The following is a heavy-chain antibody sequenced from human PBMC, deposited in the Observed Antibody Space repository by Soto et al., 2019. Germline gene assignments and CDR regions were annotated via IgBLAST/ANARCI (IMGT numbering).Heavy chain of an antibody. Sequence: EVQLVESGGGLVQPGGSLRLSCAASGFTFTSYWIHWVRQAPGEGLVWVSRIKGDGRTTNYADSVKGRFTISRDNAKNTVFLQMNSLRAEDTAVYYCARGAFGAYYLDYWGQGTLVTVSS. J-gene: IGHJ4*02. V-gene: IGHV3-74*01. CDR1: GFTFTSYW. CDR3: ARGAFGAYYLDY. D-gene: IGHD3-3*01. CDR2: IKGDGRTT.